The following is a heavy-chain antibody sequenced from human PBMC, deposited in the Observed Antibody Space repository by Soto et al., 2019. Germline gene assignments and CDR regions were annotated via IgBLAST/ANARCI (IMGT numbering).Heavy chain of an antibody. J-gene: IGHJ4*02. CDR3: ARVPGDSIGYYEDY. V-gene: IGHV4-59*01. CDR2: ISYSGTT. CDR1: GGSISSYY. Sequence: PSDTLSLTCTVSGGSISSYYWNWIRQPPGKGLEWIGDISYSGTTRYNPSLKSRVTISRDTSNNQFSLRLSSVTAADTAMYYCARVPGDSIGYYEDYWGQGTLVTVSS. D-gene: IGHD3-22*01.